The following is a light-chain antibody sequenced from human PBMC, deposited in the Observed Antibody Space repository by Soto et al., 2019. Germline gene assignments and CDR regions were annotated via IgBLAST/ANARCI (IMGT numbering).Light chain of an antibody. Sequence: DIKMTQSPSSLSASVGDRVTITCRASQYISNYLNWYQQKSGTAPKLLIHTASTLQSGLPTRFSGRGSGPDFTFTISSVQPDDCAIYFGHQSYSPPPTFGQGTTLEIK. CDR1: QYISNY. CDR2: TAS. CDR3: HQSYSPPPT. V-gene: IGKV1-39*01. J-gene: IGKJ2*01.